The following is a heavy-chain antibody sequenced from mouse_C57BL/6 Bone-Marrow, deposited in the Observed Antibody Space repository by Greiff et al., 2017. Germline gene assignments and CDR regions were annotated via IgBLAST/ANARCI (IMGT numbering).Heavy chain of an antibody. D-gene: IGHD3-2*02. V-gene: IGHV14-4*01. CDR2: IDPENGDT. CDR3: TTRAQATFPYAMDY. J-gene: IGHJ4*01. Sequence: VQLQQSGAELVRPGASVKLSCTASGFNIKDAYMHWVKQRPEQGLVWIGWIDPENGDTEYASKFQGKATITADTSSNTAYLQLSSLTSEDTAVYYCTTRAQATFPYAMDYWGQGASVTVSS. CDR1: GFNIKDAY.